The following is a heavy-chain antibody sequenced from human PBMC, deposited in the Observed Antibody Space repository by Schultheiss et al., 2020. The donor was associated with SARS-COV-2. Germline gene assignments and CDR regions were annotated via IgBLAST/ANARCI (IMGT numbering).Heavy chain of an antibody. CDR2: INPDGSST. V-gene: IGHV3-74*01. J-gene: IGHJ6*02. CDR1: GFTFSTYW. D-gene: IGHD6-13*01. Sequence: GGSLRLSCAASGFTFSTYWMHWVRQAPGKGLVWVSRINPDGSSTAYAASVKGRFTISRDNAKNTVYLQMNSLRAEDTAVYYCARDRGLYSSSWVYYYYGMDVWGQGTTVTVSS. CDR3: ARDRGLYSSSWVYYYYGMDV.